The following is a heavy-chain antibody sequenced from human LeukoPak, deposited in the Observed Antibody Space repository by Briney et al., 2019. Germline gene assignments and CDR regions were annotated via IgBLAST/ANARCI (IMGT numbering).Heavy chain of an antibody. CDR2: IRYDGSNK. Sequence: GGSLRLSCAASGFTFSSYGMHWVRQAPGKGLEWVAFIRYDGSNKYYADSVKGRFTISRDNSKNTLYLQMNSLRAEDTAVYYCAKARGRYQLLSIDYWGQGTLVTVSS. V-gene: IGHV3-30*02. CDR1: GFTFSSYG. CDR3: AKARGRYQLLSIDY. D-gene: IGHD2-2*01. J-gene: IGHJ4*02.